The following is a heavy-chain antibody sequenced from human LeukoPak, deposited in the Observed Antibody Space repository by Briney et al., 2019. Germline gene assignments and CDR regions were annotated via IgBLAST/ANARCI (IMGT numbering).Heavy chain of an antibody. J-gene: IGHJ4*02. CDR2: ISGYNSNT. CDR3: AMGETVTTPPRDY. CDR1: GYTFTSYG. D-gene: IGHD4-17*01. Sequence: ASVKVSCKASGYTFTSYGFTWVRQAPGQGLEWMGWISGYNSNTNYAQKLQGRVTMTTDTSTSTAYMELTSLRSDDTAVYYCAMGETVTTPPRDYWGQGTLVTVSS. V-gene: IGHV1-18*01.